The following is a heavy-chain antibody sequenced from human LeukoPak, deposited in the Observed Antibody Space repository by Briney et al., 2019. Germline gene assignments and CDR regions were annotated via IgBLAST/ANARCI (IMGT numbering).Heavy chain of an antibody. Sequence: GGSLRLSCAASGFRFSSYWMSWVRQAPGKGLEWVANINQDGTEKSYVDSVKGRFTISRDNAKTSQYLQMNRLGAEDTAVYYCARFNRRYYFDYWGQGTLVTVSS. CDR1: GFRFSSYW. CDR2: INQDGTEK. J-gene: IGHJ4*02. D-gene: IGHD2/OR15-2a*01. CDR3: ARFNRRYYFDY. V-gene: IGHV3-7*04.